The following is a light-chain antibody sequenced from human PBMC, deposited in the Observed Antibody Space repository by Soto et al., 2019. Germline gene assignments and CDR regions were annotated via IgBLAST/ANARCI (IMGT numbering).Light chain of an antibody. CDR2: LDT. V-gene: IGLV1-47*02. CDR3: AAWDDSLNAYV. CDR1: RSNIGRNF. J-gene: IGLJ1*01. Sequence: QSVLTQSPSASGTPGQRVTISCSGSRSNIGRNFAYWYQHVPGTAPRLLIYLDTQRPSGVPDRFSGSKSGTSASLAISGLRSEDEGNYYCAAWDDSLNAYVFGTGTKLTVL.